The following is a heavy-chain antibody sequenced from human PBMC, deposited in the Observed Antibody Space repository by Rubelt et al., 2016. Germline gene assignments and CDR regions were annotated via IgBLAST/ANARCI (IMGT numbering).Heavy chain of an antibody. J-gene: IGHJ4*02. D-gene: IGHD3-3*01. Sequence: GLEWIAFIFSTGAANYSPSLESRVTISVDTSKRQVSLKLNSVTAADTAVYYCARHRNSDGFYGVLDYWGQGTLVTVSS. CDR2: IFSTGAA. V-gene: IGHV4-59*08. CDR3: ARHRNSDGFYGVLDY.